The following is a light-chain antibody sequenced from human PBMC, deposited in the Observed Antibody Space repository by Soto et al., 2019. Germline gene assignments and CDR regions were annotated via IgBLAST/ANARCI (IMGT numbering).Light chain of an antibody. J-gene: IGKJ1*01. CDR2: GAS. CDR3: QRYNDRPPWT. V-gene: IGKV3-15*01. Sequence: EIVMTQSPATLSVSPGERATLFCRASQNVGTSLAWYQQIPGQPPRLLIHGASIRATGVPARFTGSGSGTEFTLTISGLQSEDLAVYYCQRYNDRPPWTFGQGTKVEIK. CDR1: QNVGTS.